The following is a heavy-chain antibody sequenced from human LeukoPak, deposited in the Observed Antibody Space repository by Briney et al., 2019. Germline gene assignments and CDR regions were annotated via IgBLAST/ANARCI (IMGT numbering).Heavy chain of an antibody. CDR2: FHPGDSDT. J-gene: IGHJ3*02. CDR3: ARRANDYDSIGFAFDI. V-gene: IGHV5-51*01. Sequence: GESLKISCKGSGFSFTSNWIGWVRQMPGKGLEWMGIFHPGDSDTRYSPSFQGQVTISADKSISIAYLQWSSLKASDTAMYYCARRANDYDSIGFAFDIWGQGTMVTVSS. CDR1: GFSFTSNW. D-gene: IGHD4-17*01.